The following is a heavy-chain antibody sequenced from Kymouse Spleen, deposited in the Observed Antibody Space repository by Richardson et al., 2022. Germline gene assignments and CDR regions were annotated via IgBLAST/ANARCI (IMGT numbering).Heavy chain of an antibody. CDR1: GFTFSSYG. D-gene: IGHD2-21*02. CDR2: IWYDGSNK. Sequence: QVQLVESGGGVVQPGRSLRLSCAASGFTFSSYGMHWVRQAPGKGLEWVAVIWYDGSNKYYADSVKGRFTISRDNSKNTLYLQMNSLRAEDTAVYYCARDGLYCGGDCYPFDYWGQGTLVTVSS. CDR3: ARDGLYCGGDCYPFDY. J-gene: IGHJ4*02. V-gene: IGHV3-33*01.